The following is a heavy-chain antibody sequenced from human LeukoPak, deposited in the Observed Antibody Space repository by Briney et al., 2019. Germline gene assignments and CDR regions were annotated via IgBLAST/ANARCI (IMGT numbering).Heavy chain of an antibody. D-gene: IGHD3-9*01. CDR3: SREWWGYDVLTGDNWFDP. Sequence: WASVKVSCKASGGTFSSYAISWVRQAPGQGLEWMGGISTYNGDTNYAQKFQGRVTMTTDTSTSTAYIELRSLTSDDTAAYYCSREWWGYDVLTGDNWFDPWGQGTLVTVSS. V-gene: IGHV1-18*01. J-gene: IGHJ5*02. CDR2: ISTYNGDT. CDR1: GGTFSSYA.